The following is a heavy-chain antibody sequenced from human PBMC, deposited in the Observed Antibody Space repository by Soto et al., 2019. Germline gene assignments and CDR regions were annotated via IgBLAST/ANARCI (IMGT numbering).Heavy chain of an antibody. D-gene: IGHD3-10*01. CDR3: ARAPGNVLLWFGVDAFDI. Sequence: ASVQVSCQATGYTFTSYYMHWVRQPPGQGLEWMGIINPSGGSTSYAQKFQGRVTMTRDTSTSTVYMELSSLRSEDTAVYYCARAPGNVLLWFGVDAFDIWGQGTMVTVSS. CDR2: INPSGGST. J-gene: IGHJ3*02. V-gene: IGHV1-46*01. CDR1: GYTFTSYY.